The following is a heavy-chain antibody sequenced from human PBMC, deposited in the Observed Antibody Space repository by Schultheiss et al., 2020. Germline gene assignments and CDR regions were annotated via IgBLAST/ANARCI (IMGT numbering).Heavy chain of an antibody. CDR1: GFTFSSYS. Sequence: GGSLRLSCAASGFTFSSYSMNWVRQAPGKGLEWVSYISSSGSTIYYADSVKGRFTISRDNAKNSLYLQMNSLRAEDTAVYYCARFRAGYMYYYGMDVWGQGTTVTVSS. V-gene: IGHV3-48*04. CDR2: ISSSGSTI. CDR3: ARFRAGYMYYYGMDV. D-gene: IGHD5-12*01. J-gene: IGHJ6*02.